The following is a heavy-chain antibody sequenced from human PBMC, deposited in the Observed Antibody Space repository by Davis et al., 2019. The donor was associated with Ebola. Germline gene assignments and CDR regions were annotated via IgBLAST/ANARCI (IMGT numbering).Heavy chain of an antibody. V-gene: IGHV3-30-3*01. CDR1: GFTFSSYA. D-gene: IGHD6-19*01. CDR3: ARVVAVAYFDY. Sequence: GESLKISCAASGFTFSSYAMHWVRQAPGKGLEWVAVISYDGSNKYYADSVKGRFTISRDNAKNSLYLQMNSLRAEDTAVYYCARVVAVAYFDYWGQGTLVTVSS. CDR2: ISYDGSNK. J-gene: IGHJ4*02.